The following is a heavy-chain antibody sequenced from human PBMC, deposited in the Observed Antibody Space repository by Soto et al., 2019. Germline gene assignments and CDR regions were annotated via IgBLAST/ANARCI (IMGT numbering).Heavy chain of an antibody. Sequence: EVQLLESGGGLLQPGGSLRLSCTASGFTFSNYAMSWVRQAPGKGLEWVSTFSSGGGGTYYADSMKGRFTISRDNSKNTLSLQMNSLRAEDTAVYYCTKANRYCSGANCFTFDYWGLGTLVTVSS. V-gene: IGHV3-23*01. CDR1: GFTFSNYA. CDR3: TKANRYCSGANCFTFDY. CDR2: FSSGGGGT. J-gene: IGHJ4*02. D-gene: IGHD2-15*01.